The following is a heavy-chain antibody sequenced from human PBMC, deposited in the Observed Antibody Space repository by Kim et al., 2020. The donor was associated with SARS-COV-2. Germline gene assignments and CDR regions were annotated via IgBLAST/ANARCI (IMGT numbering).Heavy chain of an antibody. Sequence: GDIIYYADSVKGRFTISRDNAKNSLFLQMNSLRDEDTAVYYCARDDLSGDWGQGTLVTVSS. V-gene: IGHV3-11*04. CDR3: ARDDLSGD. J-gene: IGHJ4*02. D-gene: IGHD3-10*01. CDR2: GDII.